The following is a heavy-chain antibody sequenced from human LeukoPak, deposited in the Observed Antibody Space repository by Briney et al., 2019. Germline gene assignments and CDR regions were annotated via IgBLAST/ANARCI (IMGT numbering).Heavy chain of an antibody. D-gene: IGHD6-19*01. CDR3: ARERIAVAGGYYFDY. J-gene: IGHJ4*02. V-gene: IGHV4-59*01. CDR2: IYYSGST. Sequence: PSETLSLTCTVSGGSISSYYWSWIRQPPGKGLEWIGYIYYSGSTNYNPSLKSRVTISVDTSENQFSLKLSSVTAADTAVYYCARERIAVAGGYYFDYWGQGTLVTVSS. CDR1: GGSISSYY.